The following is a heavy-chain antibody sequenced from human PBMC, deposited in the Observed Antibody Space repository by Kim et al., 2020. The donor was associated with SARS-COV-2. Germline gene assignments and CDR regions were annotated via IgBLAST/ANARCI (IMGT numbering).Heavy chain of an antibody. CDR1: GFSFSTYN. J-gene: IGHJ4*02. D-gene: IGHD2-8*02. CDR3: AADLGTTPGGGY. Sequence: GGSLRLSCAGSGFSFSTYNMDWVRQAPGKGLEWISFITSSSSIIFYSDSVRGRFAVSRDNAKNSLYLHMDSLRDDDTAIYYCAADLGTTPGGGYWGQGTLVTVSS. V-gene: IGHV3-48*02. CDR2: ITSSSSII.